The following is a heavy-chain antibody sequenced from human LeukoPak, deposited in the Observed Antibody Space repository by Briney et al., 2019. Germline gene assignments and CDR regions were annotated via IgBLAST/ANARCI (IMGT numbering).Heavy chain of an antibody. CDR2: INPSGGST. J-gene: IGHJ4*02. D-gene: IGHD3-3*01. CDR3: ARVRAGVVISEESLDY. CDR1: GYTFTSYY. V-gene: IGHV1-46*01. Sequence: ASVKVSCKASGYTFTSYYMHWVRQAPGQGLEWMGIINPSGGSTSYAQKSQGRVTMTRDTSTSTVYMKLSSLRSEDTAVYYCARVRAGVVISEESLDYWGQGTLVTVSS.